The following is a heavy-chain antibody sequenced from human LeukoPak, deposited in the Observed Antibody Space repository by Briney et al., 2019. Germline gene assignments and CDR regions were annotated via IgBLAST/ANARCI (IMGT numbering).Heavy chain of an antibody. CDR3: AIGFDPNQFDY. V-gene: IGHV3-7*03. CDR1: GFTFSSYS. CDR2: IKQDGSEK. J-gene: IGHJ4*02. Sequence: QPGGSLRLSCAASGFTFSSYSMSWVRQAPGKGLEWVANIKQDGSEKYYVDSVKGRFTISRDNAKNSLYLQMNSLRAEDTAVYYCAIGFDPNQFDYWGQGTLVTVSS. D-gene: IGHD3-9*01.